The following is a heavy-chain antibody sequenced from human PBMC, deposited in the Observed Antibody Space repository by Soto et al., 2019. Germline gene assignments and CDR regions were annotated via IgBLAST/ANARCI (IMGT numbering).Heavy chain of an antibody. D-gene: IGHD5-12*01. CDR2: TYIGGMT. J-gene: IGHJ6*02. CDR3: ARDIVRRGYSGYDLGIYYYGMDV. CDR1: GASFTDGSLF. V-gene: IGHV4-39*07. Sequence: SETLSLTCTVSGASFTDGSLFWGWIRQSPGKGVEWIASTYIGGMTYYNPSLKSRVTISVDTSKNQFSLKLSSVTAADTAVYYCARDIVRRGYSGYDLGIYYYGMDVWGQGTTVTVS.